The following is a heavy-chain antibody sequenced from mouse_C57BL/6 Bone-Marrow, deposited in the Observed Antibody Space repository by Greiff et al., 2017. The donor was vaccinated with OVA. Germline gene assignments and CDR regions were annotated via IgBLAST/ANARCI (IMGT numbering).Heavy chain of an antibody. CDR2: INPSSGYT. D-gene: IGHD1-1*01. Sequence: QVQLKESGAELAKPGASVKLSCKASGYTFTSYWMHWVKQRPGQGLEWIGYINPSSGYTKYNQKFKDKATLTADKSSSTAYMQLSSLTYEDSAVYYCAGHYYGSRAGFAYWGQGTLVTVSA. V-gene: IGHV1-7*01. CDR1: GYTFTSYW. J-gene: IGHJ3*01. CDR3: AGHYYGSRAGFAY.